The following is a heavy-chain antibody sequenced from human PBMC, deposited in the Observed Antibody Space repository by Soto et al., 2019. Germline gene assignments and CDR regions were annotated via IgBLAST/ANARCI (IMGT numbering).Heavy chain of an antibody. CDR2: IYHTGST. CDR1: GDSISSNY. D-gene: IGHD3-10*01. Sequence: SETLSLTCTVSGDSISSNYWSWIRQPPGKGLEWIGYIYHTGSTYYNPSLKSRVTISVDTSKNQFSLKLSSVTAADTAVYYCARVAGSGSYNFDYWGQGTLVTVSS. V-gene: IGHV4-59*12. CDR3: ARVAGSGSYNFDY. J-gene: IGHJ4*02.